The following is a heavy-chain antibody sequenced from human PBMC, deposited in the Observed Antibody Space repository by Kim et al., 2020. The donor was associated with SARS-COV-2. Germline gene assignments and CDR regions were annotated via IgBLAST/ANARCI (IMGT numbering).Heavy chain of an antibody. CDR1: GGTFSSYA. Sequence: SVKVSCKASGGTFSSYAISWVRQAPGQGLEWMGRIIPILGIANYAQKFQGRVTITADKSTSTAYMELSSLRSEDTTVYYCARMAAPYGDYLHWYFDLWGRGTLVTVSS. CDR3: ARMAAPYGDYLHWYFDL. D-gene: IGHD4-17*01. V-gene: IGHV1-69*04. J-gene: IGHJ2*01. CDR2: IIPILGIA.